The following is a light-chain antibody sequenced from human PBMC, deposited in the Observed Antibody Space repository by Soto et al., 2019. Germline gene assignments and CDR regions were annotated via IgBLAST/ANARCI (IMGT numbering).Light chain of an antibody. J-gene: IGLJ2*01. CDR3: SSYTSSTTQV. V-gene: IGLV2-14*03. CDR1: SSDVGGYNF. Sequence: QSALTQPASVSGSPGQSITISCTGTSSDVGGYNFVSWHQQHPGKAPKLMIYDVSNRPSGVSNRFSGSKSGNTASLTISGLQAEDEAYYYCSSYTSSTTQVFGGGTKLTVL. CDR2: DVS.